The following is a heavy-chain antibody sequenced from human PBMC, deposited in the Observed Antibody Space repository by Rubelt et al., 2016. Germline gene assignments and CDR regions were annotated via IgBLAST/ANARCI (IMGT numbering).Heavy chain of an antibody. D-gene: IGHD6-19*01. J-gene: IGHJ4*02. CDR2: VYHSGST. CDR3: ARGPYSSGWYGDY. Sequence: QVQLQESGPGLVKPSETLSLTCTVSGCSISSGYYWGWIRQPPGKGLEWIGNVYHSGSTYYNPSLKSRVTISVDTSKNQFSLRLSAVTAADTAVDYCARGPYSSGWYGDYWGQGTLVTVSS. CDR1: GCSISSGYY. V-gene: IGHV4-38-2*02.